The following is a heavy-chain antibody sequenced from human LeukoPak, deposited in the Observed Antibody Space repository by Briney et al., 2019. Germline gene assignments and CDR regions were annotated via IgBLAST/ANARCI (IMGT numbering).Heavy chain of an antibody. CDR3: AKQWRRGSNDYGDYFDY. J-gene: IGHJ4*02. D-gene: IGHD4-17*01. CDR2: ISGSGGST. CDR1: GFTFSSYS. Sequence: GGSLRLSCAASGFTFSSYSMNWVRQAPGKGLEWVSVISGSGGSTYYADSVKGRFTISRDNSKNTLYLQMNSLRAEDTAVYYCAKQWRRGSNDYGDYFDYWGQGTLVTVSS. V-gene: IGHV3-23*01.